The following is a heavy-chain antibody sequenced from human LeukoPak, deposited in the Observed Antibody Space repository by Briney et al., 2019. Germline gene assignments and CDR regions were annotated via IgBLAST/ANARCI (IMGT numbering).Heavy chain of an antibody. D-gene: IGHD6-19*01. CDR2: IYYSWST. J-gene: IGHJ5*02. V-gene: IGHV4-59*08. CDR3: ARHSYNAVAGGWFHP. Sequence: SETLSLTCTVSGGSISNNYWRWLRQPPGGRLEWIGYIYYSWSTYYNPSLKSRVTMSVDTCNNQFPLNCPSVTAADTAFYYCARHSYNAVAGGWFHPWGQGTLVTVSS. CDR1: GGSISNNY.